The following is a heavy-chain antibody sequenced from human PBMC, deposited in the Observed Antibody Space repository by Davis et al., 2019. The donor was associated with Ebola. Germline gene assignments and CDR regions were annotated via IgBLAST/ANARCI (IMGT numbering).Heavy chain of an antibody. CDR1: GYSFNSYA. CDR3: ARTGIVGTTTTASDI. D-gene: IGHD1-26*01. J-gene: IGHJ3*02. Sequence: AASVKVSCKASGYSFNSYAISWVRQAPGQGLEWMGWISAYNGNTNYAQKVQGRVTMTTDTSTGTAYLDLRSLRSDDTAVYFCARTGIVGTTTTASDIWGQGTLVTVSS. V-gene: IGHV1-18*01. CDR2: ISAYNGNT.